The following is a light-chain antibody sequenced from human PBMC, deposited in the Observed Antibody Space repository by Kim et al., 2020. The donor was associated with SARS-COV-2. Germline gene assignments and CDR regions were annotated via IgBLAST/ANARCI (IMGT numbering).Light chain of an antibody. Sequence: SVSPGDRATLSCRASQSIASNLAWYRQKPGQAPTLLIYGASTRGTGIPARFSGSGSGTEFILTISSLQSEDSAIYYCQQSDKWPFTFGPGTRWISN. V-gene: IGKV3-15*01. CDR3: QQSDKWPFT. CDR2: GAS. CDR1: QSIASN. J-gene: IGKJ3*01.